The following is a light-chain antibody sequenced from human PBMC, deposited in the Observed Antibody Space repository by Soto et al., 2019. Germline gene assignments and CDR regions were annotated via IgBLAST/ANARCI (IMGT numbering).Light chain of an antibody. CDR3: QQYDNPAPVS. J-gene: IGKJ1*01. CDR2: GAS. Sequence: EIVLTQSPGTLSLSPGEGATLSCRASQSVSTNFFAWYQQKPGLAPRLLIYGASSRATGIPDRFSGSGSGTDFTLTIGRLEPEDFAVYYCQQYDNPAPVSFGPGTKV. V-gene: IGKV3-20*01. CDR1: QSVSTNF.